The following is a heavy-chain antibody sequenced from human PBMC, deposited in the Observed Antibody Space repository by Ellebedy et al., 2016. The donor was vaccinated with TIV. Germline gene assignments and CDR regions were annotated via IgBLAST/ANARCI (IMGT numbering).Heavy chain of an antibody. CDR3: ARDYYDSSGYYFPGY. CDR1: GYTFTSYG. D-gene: IGHD3-22*01. CDR2: INAYNGNT. V-gene: IGHV1-18*04. Sequence: ASVKVSCXASGYTFTSYGISWVRQAPGQGLEWMGWINAYNGNTNYAQKLQGRVTMTTDTSTSTAYMELRSLRSDDTAVYYCARDYYDSSGYYFPGYWGQGTLVTVSS. J-gene: IGHJ4*02.